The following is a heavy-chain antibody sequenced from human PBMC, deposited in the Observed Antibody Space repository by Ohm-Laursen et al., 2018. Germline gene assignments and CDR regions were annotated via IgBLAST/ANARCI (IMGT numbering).Heavy chain of an antibody. CDR2: IYYSGST. CDR3: ARDYGDYVIRYYYYGMDL. CDR1: GGSISSSSYY. V-gene: IGHV4-39*01. D-gene: IGHD4-17*01. Sequence: TLSLTCTVSGGSISSSSYYWGWIRQPPGKGLEWIGSIYYSGSTYYNPSLKSRVTISVDTSKKQFSLKLSSVTAADTAVYYCARDYGDYVIRYYYYGMDLWGRGTLVTVSS. J-gene: IGHJ2*01.